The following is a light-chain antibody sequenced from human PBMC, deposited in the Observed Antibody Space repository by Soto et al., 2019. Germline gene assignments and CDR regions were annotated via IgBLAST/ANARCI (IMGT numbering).Light chain of an antibody. CDR2: DTS. V-gene: IGKV3-11*01. CDR1: QSVGRY. Sequence: EIVLTQSPATLYLSPGERATLSCRASQSVGRYLGWYQHRPGQAPRLLIYDTSYRSTGIPARFSGSGSGTDFTLTISSLGHEVFSVYYCQQRRSWPLSFGGGTKVEIK. CDR3: QQRRSWPLS. J-gene: IGKJ4*01.